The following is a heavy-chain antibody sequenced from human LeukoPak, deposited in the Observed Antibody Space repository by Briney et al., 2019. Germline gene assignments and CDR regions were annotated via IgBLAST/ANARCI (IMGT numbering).Heavy chain of an antibody. Sequence: GRSLRLSCTASGFTFSSYGMHWVRQAPGKGLEWVAVISYDGSNKYYADSVKGRFTISRDNSKNTLYVQMNSLRAEDTAVYYCARDAYYDSSGYLYHYYGMDVWGQGTTVTVSS. J-gene: IGHJ6*02. CDR2: ISYDGSNK. V-gene: IGHV3-30*03. CDR3: ARDAYYDSSGYLYHYYGMDV. D-gene: IGHD3-22*01. CDR1: GFTFSSYG.